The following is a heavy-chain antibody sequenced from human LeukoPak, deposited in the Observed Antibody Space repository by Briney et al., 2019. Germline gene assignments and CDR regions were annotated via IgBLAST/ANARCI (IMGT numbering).Heavy chain of an antibody. J-gene: IGHJ1*01. CDR2: INPSGGST. V-gene: IGHV1-46*01. D-gene: IGHD1-1*01. CDR3: ARDGVGNWNPEYFQH. CDR1: GYTFTSYY. Sequence: ASVKVSCKASGYTFTSYYMHWVRQAPGQGLEWMGIINPSGGSTSYAQKFQGRVTMTRDMSTSTVYMELSSLRSEDTAVYYCARDGVGNWNPEYFQHWGQGTLVTVSS.